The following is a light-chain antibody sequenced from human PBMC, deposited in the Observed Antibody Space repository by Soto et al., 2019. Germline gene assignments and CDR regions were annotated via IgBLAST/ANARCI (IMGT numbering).Light chain of an antibody. CDR3: QQRSVLS. V-gene: IGKV3-11*01. CDR2: EAS. Sequence: IVLTQSPDTLSLSLGETATLSCRASQSVANFLAWYQQKPGQAPRLLSYEASTRATGLPARFSGSGSGTDFTLTISRLEPGVFAVYYCQQRSVLSFGGGTKLEIK. CDR1: QSVANF. J-gene: IGKJ4*01.